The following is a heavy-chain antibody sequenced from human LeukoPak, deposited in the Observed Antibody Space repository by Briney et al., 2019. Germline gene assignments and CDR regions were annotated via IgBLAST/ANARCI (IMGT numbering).Heavy chain of an antibody. CDR3: AKDLRALSGPRTFDY. V-gene: IGHV3-20*04. D-gene: IGHD2-15*01. CDR2: INWNGGST. J-gene: IGHJ4*02. CDR1: GFTFDDHG. Sequence: PGGSLRLSCAASGFTFDDHGMSWVRQAPGKGLEWVSGINWNGGSTGYADSVKGRFTISRDNAKNSLYLQMNSLRAEDTAVYYCAKDLRALSGPRTFDYWGQGTLVTVSS.